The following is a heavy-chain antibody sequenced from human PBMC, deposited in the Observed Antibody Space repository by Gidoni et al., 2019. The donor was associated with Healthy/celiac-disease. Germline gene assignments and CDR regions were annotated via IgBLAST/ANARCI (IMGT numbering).Heavy chain of an antibody. CDR2: INHSGST. CDR1: GGSFSGYY. V-gene: IGHV4-34*01. J-gene: IGHJ4*02. Sequence: QVQPQQWGAGPLKPSETLSLTRAVYGGSFSGYYWSWIRQPPGKGLEWIGEINHSGSTNYNPSLKSRVTISVDTSKNQFSLKLSSVTAADTAVYYCARVLGSSTSFFDYWGQGTLVTVSS. D-gene: IGHD2-2*01. CDR3: ARVLGSSTSFFDY.